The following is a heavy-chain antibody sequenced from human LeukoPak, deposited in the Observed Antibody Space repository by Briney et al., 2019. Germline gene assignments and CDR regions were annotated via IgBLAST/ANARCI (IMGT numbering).Heavy chain of an antibody. V-gene: IGHV1-46*01. J-gene: IGHJ4*02. CDR1: GYTFTSYY. CDR2: INPSGGST. Sequence: ASVKVSCTASGYTFTSYYMHWVRQAPGQGLEWMGIINPSGGSTSYAQKFQGRVTMTRDMSTSTVYMELSSLRSEDTAVYYCARDSIDIYFDYWGQGTLVTVSS. CDR3: ARDSIDIYFDY. D-gene: IGHD3-22*01.